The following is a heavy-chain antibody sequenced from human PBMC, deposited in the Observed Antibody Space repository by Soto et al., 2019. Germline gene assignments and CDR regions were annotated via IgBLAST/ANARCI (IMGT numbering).Heavy chain of an antibody. CDR2: ISYDGSNK. V-gene: IGHV3-30-3*01. Sequence: GGSLSLSCAASGFTFSSYAMHWVRQAPGKGLEWVAVISYDGSNKYYADSVKGRFTISRDNSKNTLYLQMNSLRAEDTAVYYCARDWGLREYSSSSGSYYYGMDVWGQGTTVTVSS. CDR1: GFTFSSYA. D-gene: IGHD6-6*01. CDR3: ARDWGLREYSSSSGSYYYGMDV. J-gene: IGHJ6*02.